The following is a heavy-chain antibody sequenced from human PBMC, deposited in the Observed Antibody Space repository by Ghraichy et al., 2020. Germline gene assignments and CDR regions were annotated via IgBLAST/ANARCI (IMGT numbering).Heavy chain of an antibody. V-gene: IGHV3-30*18. CDR3: AKGEQFGELGWFDP. J-gene: IGHJ5*02. CDR2: ISSDGSPT. CDR1: GFTFSDYG. Sequence: GGSLRLSCVASGFTFSDYGIHWVRQAPGKGLEWVAVISSDGSPTYYADSVKGRFTITRDNSKNTLYLQMNSLKTEDTAVYYCAKGEQFGELGWFDPLGQGTPVTVSS. D-gene: IGHD3-10*01.